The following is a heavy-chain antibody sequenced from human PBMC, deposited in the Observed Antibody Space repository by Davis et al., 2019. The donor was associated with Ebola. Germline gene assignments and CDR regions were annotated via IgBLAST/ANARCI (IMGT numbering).Heavy chain of an antibody. V-gene: IGHV3-13*01. CDR1: GFTFSSYD. CDR2: IGTAGDT. Sequence: PGGSLRLSCAASGFTFSSYDMHWVRQATGKGLEWVSAIGTAGDTYYPGSVKGRFTISRENAKNSLYLQMNSLRAGDTAVYYCAKDRAGYSSSWSGGYWGQGTLVTVSS. CDR3: AKDRAGYSSSWSGGY. D-gene: IGHD6-13*01. J-gene: IGHJ4*02.